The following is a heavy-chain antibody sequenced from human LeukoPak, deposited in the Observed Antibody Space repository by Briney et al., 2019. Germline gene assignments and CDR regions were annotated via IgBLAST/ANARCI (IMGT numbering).Heavy chain of an antibody. CDR3: AKDMGSGSYKGFLDY. CDR1: GFTFDDYA. CDR2: ISWSSANV. D-gene: IGHD1-26*01. Sequence: GGSLRLSCAASGFTFDDYAMHWVRQGPGKGLEWVSGISWSSANVGYADSVKGRFTISRDNAKNSLYLQMNSLRVEDTALYYCAKDMGSGSYKGFLDYWGQGTLVTVSS. V-gene: IGHV3-9*01. J-gene: IGHJ4*01.